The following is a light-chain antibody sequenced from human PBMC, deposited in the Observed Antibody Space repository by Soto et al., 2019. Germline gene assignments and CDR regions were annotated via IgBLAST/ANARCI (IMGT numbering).Light chain of an antibody. CDR3: QHYNSYSEA. Sequence: EIVMTQSPATLSVSPGERATLSCRASQSVNNNLAWYQQKVGQAPRLLIYGASTRATGIPARFSGSGSGTEFTLTISSLQPDDFATYYCQHYNSYSEAFGQGTKVDIK. J-gene: IGKJ1*01. CDR1: QSVNNN. CDR2: GAS. V-gene: IGKV3D-15*01.